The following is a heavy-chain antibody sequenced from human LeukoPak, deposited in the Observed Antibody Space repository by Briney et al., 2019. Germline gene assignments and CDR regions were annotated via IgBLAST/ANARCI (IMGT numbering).Heavy chain of an antibody. Sequence: SETLSLTCTVSGGSISSSSYFWGWIRQPPGKGLEWIGTIYYTGSTYYNPSLKNRVTISVDTSKKQFSLNLSSVTAADTAVYYCARDGTSAGAGDAFDILDKWTMVNVSS. CDR1: GGSISSSSYF. CDR3: ARDGTSAGAGDAFDI. CDR2: IYYTGST. J-gene: IGHJ3*02. V-gene: IGHV4-39*07. D-gene: IGHD1-7*01.